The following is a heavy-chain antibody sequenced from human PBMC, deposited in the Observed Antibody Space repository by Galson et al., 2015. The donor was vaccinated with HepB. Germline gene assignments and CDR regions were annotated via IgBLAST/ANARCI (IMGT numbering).Heavy chain of an antibody. CDR1: GFTFSSYA. J-gene: IGHJ4*02. D-gene: IGHD2-2*01. CDR2: ISYDGSNK. CDR3: STPMPNILARLSAEN. V-gene: IGHV3-30-3*01. Sequence: SLRLSCAASGFTFSSYAMHWVRQAPGKGLEWVAVISYDGSNKYYADSVKGRFTISRDDSKSIAFLQMNSLKIEDTAVYYCSTPMPNILARLSAENWGQGTLVTVSS.